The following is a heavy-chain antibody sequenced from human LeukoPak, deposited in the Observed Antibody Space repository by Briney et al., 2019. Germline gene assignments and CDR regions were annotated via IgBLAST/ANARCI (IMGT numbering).Heavy chain of an antibody. D-gene: IGHD2-21*02. Sequence: GGSLRLSCAAAGFTFSRYWMNWYRQAPGKGLEWVGNINQDARERNYVDSVRGRFTISRDNAKNSLHLQMNSLRAEDTAVYYCATDRDNSDWQKRFDSWGQGTLVTVSS. J-gene: IGHJ4*02. V-gene: IGHV3-7*01. CDR2: INQDARER. CDR1: GFTFSRYW. CDR3: ATDRDNSDWQKRFDS.